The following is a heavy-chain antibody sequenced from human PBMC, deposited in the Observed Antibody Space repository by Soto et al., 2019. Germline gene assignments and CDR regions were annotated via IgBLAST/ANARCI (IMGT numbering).Heavy chain of an antibody. J-gene: IGHJ6*02. CDR2: INPNSGGT. CDR3: ARETMIVVVFGSLYGMDV. CDR1: GYTFTGHY. V-gene: IGHV1-2*02. D-gene: IGHD3-22*01. Sequence: ASVKVSCKASGYTFTGHYMHWVRQAPGQGLEWMGWINPNSGGTNYAQKFQGRVTMTRDTSISTAYMELSRLRSDDTAVYYCARETMIVVVFGSLYGMDVWGPGTTVTVSS.